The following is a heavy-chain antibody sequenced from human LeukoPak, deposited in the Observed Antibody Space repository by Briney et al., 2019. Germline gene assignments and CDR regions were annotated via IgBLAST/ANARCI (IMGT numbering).Heavy chain of an antibody. D-gene: IGHD6-19*01. CDR2: GDYSGGT. CDR3: AGERGEEYSSGWYKTNFFYN. J-gene: IGHJ4*02. CDR1: GDSFTSVTDY. V-gene: IGHV4-39*07. Sequence: SETLSLTCTVSGDSFTSVTDYWAWIRQPPGKGLEWIATGDYSGGTYYNPSLESRVAVSADMSKNQISLQLTSVTGADTAVYYCAGERGEEYSSGWYKTNFFYNWGQGIRVTVSS.